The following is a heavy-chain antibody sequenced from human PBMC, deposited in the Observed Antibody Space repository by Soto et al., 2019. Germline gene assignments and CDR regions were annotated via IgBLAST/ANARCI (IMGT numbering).Heavy chain of an antibody. V-gene: IGHV1-69*08. J-gene: IGHJ4*02. CDR3: ARDTSLYGDFDF. CDR2: IIPSLDIA. D-gene: IGHD4-17*01. Sequence: QVHLVQSGAEVKKPGSSVKVSCKASVDTFSSHTISWVRQAPGQGLEWMGRIIPSLDIANYAQRFQGRVTITADKSTTTSYMELSSLTPEDPAMYYCARDTSLYGDFDFWGQGTRVAVSS. CDR1: VDTFSSHT.